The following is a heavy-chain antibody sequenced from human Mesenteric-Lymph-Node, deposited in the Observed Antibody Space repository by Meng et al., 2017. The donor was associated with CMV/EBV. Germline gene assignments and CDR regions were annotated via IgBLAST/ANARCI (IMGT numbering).Heavy chain of an antibody. CDR1: GYTFTSYD. Sequence: ASGYTFTSYDINWVRQATGQGLEWMGWMNPNSGNTGFAQKFQGRITMTRDTSISTAYMELSSLRSEDTAVYYCARAGIYGGKTEFDYWGQGTLVTVSS. D-gene: IGHD4-23*01. J-gene: IGHJ4*02. CDR2: MNPNSGNT. V-gene: IGHV1-8*01. CDR3: ARAGIYGGKTEFDY.